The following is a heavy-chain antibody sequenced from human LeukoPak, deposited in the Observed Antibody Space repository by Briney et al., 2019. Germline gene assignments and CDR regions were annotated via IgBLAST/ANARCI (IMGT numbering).Heavy chain of an antibody. CDR3: ARRAGAYSHPYDY. D-gene: IGHD4/OR15-4a*01. CDR2: IYSGGST. J-gene: IGHJ4*02. V-gene: IGHV3-53*01. CDR1: GFTVSSNY. Sequence: QPGGSLRLSCAASGFTVSSNYMSWVRQAPGKGLEGVSIIYSGGSTFYADSVKGRFTISRDNSKNTLYLQMNSLRADDTAVYYCARRAGAYSHPYDYWGQGTLVTVSS.